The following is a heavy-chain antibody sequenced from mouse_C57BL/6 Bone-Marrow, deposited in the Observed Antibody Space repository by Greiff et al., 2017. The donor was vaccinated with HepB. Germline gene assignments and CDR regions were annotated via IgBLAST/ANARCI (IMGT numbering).Heavy chain of an antibody. J-gene: IGHJ4*01. CDR2: IDPSVSYT. Sequence: QVQLKQPGAELVMPGASVKLSCKASGYTFTSYWMHWVKQRPGQGLEWIGEIDPSVSYTNYNQKFKGKSTLTVDKSSSTAYMQLSSLTSEDSAVYYCARSSYYYGSSLYYAMDYWGQGTSVTVSS. V-gene: IGHV1-69*01. CDR1: GYTFTSYW. CDR3: ARSSYYYGSSLYYAMDY. D-gene: IGHD1-1*01.